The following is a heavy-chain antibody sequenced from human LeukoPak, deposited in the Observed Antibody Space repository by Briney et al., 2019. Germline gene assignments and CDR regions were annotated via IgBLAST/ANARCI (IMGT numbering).Heavy chain of an antibody. D-gene: IGHD2-2*01. J-gene: IGHJ5*02. Sequence: SETLSLTCAVYGGSFSGYYWSWIRQPAGKGLEWIGRIYTSGSTNYNPSLKSRVTMSVDTSKNQFSLKLSSVTAADTAVYYCARDGFVVVPAAIYNWFDPWGQGTLVTVSS. CDR3: ARDGFVVVPAAIYNWFDP. V-gene: IGHV4-4*07. CDR2: IYTSGST. CDR1: GGSFSGYY.